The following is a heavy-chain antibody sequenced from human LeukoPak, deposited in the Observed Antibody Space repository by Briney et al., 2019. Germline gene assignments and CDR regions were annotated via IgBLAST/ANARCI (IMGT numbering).Heavy chain of an antibody. Sequence: GGSLRLSCAASGFSFSSYSMNWVRQAPGKGLEWVSYISSSEGTIYYAYSVNGRFTISRDNAKNSLYLQMNSLRAEDTAVYYCARDAHRTGTSFDYWGQGTLVTVSS. CDR2: ISSSEGTI. CDR1: GFSFSSYS. CDR3: ARDAHRTGTSFDY. D-gene: IGHD3/OR15-3a*01. V-gene: IGHV3-48*01. J-gene: IGHJ4*02.